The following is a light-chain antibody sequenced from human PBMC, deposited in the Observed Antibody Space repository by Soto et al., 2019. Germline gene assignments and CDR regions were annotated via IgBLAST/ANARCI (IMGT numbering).Light chain of an antibody. CDR2: EVS. CDR3: CSYASSSTYV. J-gene: IGLJ1*01. CDR1: STNVGTYQA. V-gene: IGLV2-23*02. Sequence: QSALTQPASVSGSPGQSVTISCTGTSTNVGTYQAISWYQQHPGKAPKLILYEVSQRPSGVSDRFSGSKSGNTASLTISGLQAEDEADYHCCSYASSSTYVFGTGTKLIVL.